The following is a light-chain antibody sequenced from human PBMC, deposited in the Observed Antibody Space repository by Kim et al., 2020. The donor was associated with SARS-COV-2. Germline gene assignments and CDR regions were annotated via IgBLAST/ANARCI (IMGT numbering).Light chain of an antibody. CDR2: GAS. V-gene: IGKV3-15*01. Sequence: EIVMTQSPATLSVSPGERATLSCRASQNIGGNLAWFQQKPGQAPRLLISGASARATGVPARFVGSGSGTEFTLTISSLQSEDSAVYYCQQYINWLPYTFGQGTKLEI. CDR1: QNIGGN. J-gene: IGKJ2*01. CDR3: QQYINWLPYT.